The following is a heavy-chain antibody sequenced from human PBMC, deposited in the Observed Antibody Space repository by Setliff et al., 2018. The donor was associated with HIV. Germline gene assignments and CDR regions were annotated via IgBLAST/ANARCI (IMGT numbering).Heavy chain of an antibody. CDR2: IKEDGNGK. Sequence: GGSLRLSCAASGLNFNMYWMSWVRQAPGKGLEWVANIKEDGNGKYYVDSVKGRLTISRDNAKNSLYLQMDSLRAEDTAVYYCARDGVLRVDYNPHYFDYWGQGTLVTVSS. J-gene: IGHJ4*02. D-gene: IGHD4-4*01. V-gene: IGHV3-7*01. CDR1: GLNFNMYW. CDR3: ARDGVLRVDYNPHYFDY.